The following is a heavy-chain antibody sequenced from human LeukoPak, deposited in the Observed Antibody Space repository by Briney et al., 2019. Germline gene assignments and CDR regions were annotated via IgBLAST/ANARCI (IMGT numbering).Heavy chain of an antibody. CDR1: GFTFSNYN. D-gene: IGHD5-18*01. Sequence: PGGSLRLSCAASGFTFSNYNMNWVRQAPGKGLEWVSYISSSSTVYYADSVKGRFTISRDNAKNSVYLQMNSLRDEDTAVYNCARGGPDTAVGGIPFDYWGQGTLVTVSS. V-gene: IGHV3-48*02. CDR3: ARGGPDTAVGGIPFDY. CDR2: ISSSSTV. J-gene: IGHJ4*02.